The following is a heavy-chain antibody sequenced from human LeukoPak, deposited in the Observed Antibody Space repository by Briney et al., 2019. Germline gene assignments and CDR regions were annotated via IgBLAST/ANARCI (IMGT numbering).Heavy chain of an antibody. CDR2: IYHSGST. CDR3: ARVLRGYSYEVDYYYYMDV. J-gene: IGHJ6*03. V-gene: IGHV4-4*02. D-gene: IGHD5-18*01. CDR1: GGSISSSNW. Sequence: SETLSLTCAVSGGSISSSNWWSWVRQPPGKGLEWIGEIYHSGSTNYNPSLKSRVTISVDTSKNQFSLKLSSVTAADTAVYYCARVLRGYSYEVDYYYYMDVWGKGTTVTVSS.